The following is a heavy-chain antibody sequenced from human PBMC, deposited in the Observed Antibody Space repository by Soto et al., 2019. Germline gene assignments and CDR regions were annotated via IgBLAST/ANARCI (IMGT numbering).Heavy chain of an antibody. CDR2: IYYSGST. D-gene: IGHD5-18*01. J-gene: IGHJ6*02. CDR1: GGSISSGSYY. CDR3: ARQIVDTAMVVGMDF. V-gene: IGHV4-39*01. Sequence: SETLSLTCTVSGGSISSGSYYWGWIRQPPGKGLEWIGSIYYSGSTYYNPSLKSRVTISVDTSKNQFSLKLSSVTAADTAVYYCARQIVDTAMVVGMDFWGQGTTVTVSS.